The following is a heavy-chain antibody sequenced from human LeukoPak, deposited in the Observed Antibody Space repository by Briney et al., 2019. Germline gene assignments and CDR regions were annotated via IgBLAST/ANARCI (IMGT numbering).Heavy chain of an antibody. CDR3: ARDVPFSWFDP. J-gene: IGHJ5*02. CDR1: GYSISSGYY. D-gene: IGHD3-3*02. CDR2: IYHSGST. V-gene: IGHV4-38-2*02. Sequence: SETLSLTCTVSGYSISSGYYWGWIRQPPGKGLEWIGSIYHSGSTYYNPSLKSRVTMSVDTSKNQFSLKLSSVTAADTAVYYCARDVPFSWFDPWGQGTLVTVSS.